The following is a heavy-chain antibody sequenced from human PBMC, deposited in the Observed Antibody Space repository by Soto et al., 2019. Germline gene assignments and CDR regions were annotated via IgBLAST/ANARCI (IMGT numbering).Heavy chain of an antibody. Sequence: QVQLVQSGAEVKKSGASVKVSCKASGYTFTIYAIHWVRQAPGQGLEWMGWINAGNGNTKSSQKFQGRLTITIDTSANTAYMELSSLRSEDTAVYYCARPRVTTGENWFDLWGQGTLVTVSS. V-gene: IGHV1-3*01. J-gene: IGHJ5*02. CDR2: INAGNGNT. CDR1: GYTFTIYA. D-gene: IGHD4-4*01. CDR3: ARPRVTTGENWFDL.